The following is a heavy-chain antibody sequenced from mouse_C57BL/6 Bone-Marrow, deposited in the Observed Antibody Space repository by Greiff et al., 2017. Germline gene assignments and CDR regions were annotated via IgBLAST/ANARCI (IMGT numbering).Heavy chain of an antibody. CDR3: ARFRGFAY. Sequence: QVHVKQSGAELVKPGASVKLSCKASGYTFTSYWMHWVKQRPGQGLAWIGMIHPNSGSTNYNEKFKSKATLTVDKSSSTAYMQLSSLTSEDSAVYYCARFRGFAYWGQGTLVTVSA. CDR1: GYTFTSYW. V-gene: IGHV1-64*01. CDR2: IHPNSGST. J-gene: IGHJ3*01.